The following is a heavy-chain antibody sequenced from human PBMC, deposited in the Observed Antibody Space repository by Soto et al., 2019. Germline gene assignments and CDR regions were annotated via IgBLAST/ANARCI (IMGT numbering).Heavy chain of an antibody. J-gene: IGHJ3*02. V-gene: IGHV3-21*01. CDR3: AGVGIGGSRETFDI. CDR1: GFTFSSYS. Sequence: PGGSLRLSCAASGFTFSSYSMNWVRQAPGKGLAWVSSISSSSSYIYYADSVKGRFTISRDNAKNSLYLQMNSLRAEDTAVYYCAGVGIGGSRETFDIWRQGTMVTVSS. D-gene: IGHD2-15*01. CDR2: ISSSSSYI.